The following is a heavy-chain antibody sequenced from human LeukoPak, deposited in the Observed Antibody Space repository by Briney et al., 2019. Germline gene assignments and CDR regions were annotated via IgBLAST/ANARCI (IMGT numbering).Heavy chain of an antibody. Sequence: GGSLRLSCAASGFTFTDFAMNWVRQAPGKGLEWVSGIGGGGTNTDYADSVKGRFTISRDNSKNTLYLQMNSLRAEDTAVYYCAKDQRGVLMVYASNWFDPWGQGTLVTVSS. J-gene: IGHJ5*02. V-gene: IGHV3-23*01. D-gene: IGHD2-8*01. CDR2: IGGGGTNT. CDR1: GFTFTDFA. CDR3: AKDQRGVLMVYASNWFDP.